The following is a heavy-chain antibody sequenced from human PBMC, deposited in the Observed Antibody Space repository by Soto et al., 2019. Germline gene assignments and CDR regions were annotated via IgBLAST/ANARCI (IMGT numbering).Heavy chain of an antibody. CDR1: GYTFTALY. J-gene: IGHJ5*02. Sequence: GASVKVSCKASGYTFTALYMNWVRQAPGQGLEWMGWVNPNTGLTKLAQKFQGRVTMTRDTSISTAYMGLTRLTSDDTAVYYCTTLRLDPWGQGTLVTVSS. D-gene: IGHD2-21*02. V-gene: IGHV1-2*02. CDR2: VNPNTGLT. CDR3: TTLRLDP.